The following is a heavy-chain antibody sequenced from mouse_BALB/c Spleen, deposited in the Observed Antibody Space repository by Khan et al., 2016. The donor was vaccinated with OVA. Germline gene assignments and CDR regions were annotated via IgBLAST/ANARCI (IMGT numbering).Heavy chain of an antibody. J-gene: IGHJ3*01. V-gene: IGHV1-4*01. Sequence: QVQLQQSGAELARPGASVKMSCKASGYTFTSYTIHWIKERPGQGLEWIGYINPSNGYTNYNQKFKDKATLTTDKSSTTAYLQLSSLTSDDSAVYNCVRDGAYHRNDGWFAYWGQGLWSLSLQ. CDR2: INPSNGYT. CDR1: GYTFTSYT. D-gene: IGHD2-14*01. CDR3: VRDGAYHRNDGWFAY.